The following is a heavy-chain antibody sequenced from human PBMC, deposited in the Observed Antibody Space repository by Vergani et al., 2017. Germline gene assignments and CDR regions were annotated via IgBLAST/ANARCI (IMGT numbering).Heavy chain of an antibody. CDR1: GGSISSSSYY. D-gene: IGHD3-10*01. CDR2: IYYSGST. CDR3: ARVLNGSGGYHYYYFYYMAV. Sequence: QLQLQESGPGLVKPSETLSLPCTVSGGSISSSSYYWGWIRQPPGKGLEWIGRIYYSGSTYDNPSLKSRFTISVATSKNQFSLKLSSVTAVDTAVYYCARVLNGSGGYHYYYFYYMAVWGKGTTVTVSS. J-gene: IGHJ6*03. V-gene: IGHV4-39*07.